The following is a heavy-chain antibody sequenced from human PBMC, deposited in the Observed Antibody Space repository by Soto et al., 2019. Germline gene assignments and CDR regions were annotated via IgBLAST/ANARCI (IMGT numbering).Heavy chain of an antibody. V-gene: IGHV3-7*01. Sequence: PGGSLRLSCAASGFTFSSYWMSWVRQAPGKGLEWVANIKQDGSEKYYVDSVKGRFTISRDNAKNSLYLQMNSLRAEDTAVYYCARDGYDILTGYSYYFDYWGQGTLVTV. J-gene: IGHJ4*02. CDR1: GFTFSSYW. CDR2: IKQDGSEK. D-gene: IGHD3-9*01. CDR3: ARDGYDILTGYSYYFDY.